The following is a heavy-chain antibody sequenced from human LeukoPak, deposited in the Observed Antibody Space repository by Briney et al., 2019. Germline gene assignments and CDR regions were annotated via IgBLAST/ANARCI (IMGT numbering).Heavy chain of an antibody. J-gene: IGHJ3*02. CDR1: GGTFSSYA. CDR2: IIPIIGTA. D-gene: IGHD2-2*02. CDR3: ARARKPCSSTSCYTYGVGAFDI. Sequence: ASVKVSCKASGGTFSSYAISWVRQAPGQGLEWMGGIIPIIGTANYAQKFQGRVTITTDESTSTAYVELSSLRSEDTAVYYCARARKPCSSTSCYTYGVGAFDIWGQGTMVTVSS. V-gene: IGHV1-69*05.